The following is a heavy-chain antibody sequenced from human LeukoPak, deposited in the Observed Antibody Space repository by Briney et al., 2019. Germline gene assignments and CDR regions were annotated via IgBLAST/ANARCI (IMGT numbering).Heavy chain of an antibody. Sequence: PGGSLRLSCAASGFTFSNAWMSWVRQAPGKGLEWVGRIKSKTDGGTTDYAAPVKGRFTILRDDSKNTLYLQMNSLKTEDTAVYYCTTDYVPVGATTDYWGQGTLVTVSS. J-gene: IGHJ4*02. V-gene: IGHV3-15*01. D-gene: IGHD1-26*01. CDR3: TTDYVPVGATTDY. CDR2: IKSKTDGGTT. CDR1: GFTFSNAW.